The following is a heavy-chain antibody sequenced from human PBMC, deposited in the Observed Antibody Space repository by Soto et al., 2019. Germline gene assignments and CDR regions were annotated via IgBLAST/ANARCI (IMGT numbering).Heavy chain of an antibody. J-gene: IGHJ6*02. CDR2: IEQDGSEK. CDR3: ARDPSIVVVTAKTYYYYGMDV. D-gene: IGHD2-21*02. V-gene: IGHV3-7*01. CDR1: GFTFSSYW. Sequence: EVQLVESGGGLVQPGGSLRLSCAASGFTFSSYWMSWVRQAPGKGLEWVANIEQDGSEKYYVDSVKGRFTISRDNAKNSLYLQMNSLRAEDTAVYYCARDPSIVVVTAKTYYYYGMDVWGQGTTVTVSS.